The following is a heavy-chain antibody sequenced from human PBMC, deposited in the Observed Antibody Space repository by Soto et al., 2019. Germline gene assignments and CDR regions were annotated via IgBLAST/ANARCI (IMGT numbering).Heavy chain of an antibody. J-gene: IGHJ6*02. CDR3: TTVIIQLWHYYGMDV. D-gene: IGHD5-18*01. CDR1: GFTFSNAW. V-gene: IGHV3-15*07. CDR2: IKSKTDGGTT. Sequence: LRLSCAASGFTFSNAWMNWVRQAPGKGLEWVGRIKSKTDGGTTDYAAPVKGRFTISRDDSKNTLYLQMNSLKTEDTAVYYCTTVIIQLWHYYGMDVWGQGTTVTVSS.